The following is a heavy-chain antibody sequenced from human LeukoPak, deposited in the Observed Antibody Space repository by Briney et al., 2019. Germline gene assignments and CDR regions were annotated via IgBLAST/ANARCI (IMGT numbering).Heavy chain of an antibody. V-gene: IGHV4-4*02. CDR2: IYHSGST. CDR3: AKSSIAARPGPYYYYYYYMDV. CDR1: GGSISSSNW. J-gene: IGHJ6*03. D-gene: IGHD6-6*01. Sequence: SGTLSLTCAVSGGSISSSNWWSWVRQPPGKGLEWIGEIYHSGSTNYNPSLKSRVTISVDKSKNQFSLKLSSVTAADTAVYYCAKSSIAARPGPYYYYYYYMDVWGKGTTVTVSS.